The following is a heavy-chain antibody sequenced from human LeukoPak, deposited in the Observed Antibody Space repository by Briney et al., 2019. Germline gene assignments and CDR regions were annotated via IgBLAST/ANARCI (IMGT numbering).Heavy chain of an antibody. CDR3: ARYSSGTQRYYMDV. CDR2: ISGSGGST. J-gene: IGHJ6*03. V-gene: IGHV3-23*01. CDR1: GFTFSSYA. Sequence: GGSLRLSCVASGFTFSSYAMSWVRQAPGKGLEWVSAISGSGGSTYYADSVKGRFTISRDNSKNTLYLQMNSLRAEDTAVYYCARYSSGTQRYYMDVWGKGTTVTVSS. D-gene: IGHD6-25*01.